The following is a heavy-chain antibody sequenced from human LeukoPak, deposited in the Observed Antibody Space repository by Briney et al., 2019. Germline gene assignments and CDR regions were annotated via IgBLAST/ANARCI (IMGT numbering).Heavy chain of an antibody. J-gene: IGHJ6*03. D-gene: IGHD3-3*01. Sequence: GGSLRLSCAASGFTFSSYGMHWVRQAPGKGLEWVAFIRYDGSNKYYADSVKGRFTISRDNSKNTLYLQMNSLRAEDTAVYYCGKDVVFGSGYADRGMDVWGKGTTVTVSS. CDR3: GKDVVFGSGYADRGMDV. CDR1: GFTFSSYG. CDR2: IRYDGSNK. V-gene: IGHV3-30*02.